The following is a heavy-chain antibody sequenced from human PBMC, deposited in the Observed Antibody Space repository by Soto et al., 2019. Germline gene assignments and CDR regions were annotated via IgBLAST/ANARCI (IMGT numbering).Heavy chain of an antibody. CDR3: ARRAASGRHFDH. CDR1: GFTFTKSW. CDR2: IKTDGNSM. J-gene: IGHJ4*02. Sequence: GGSLRLSCAASGFTFTKSWMAWVRQAPGKGLEWVANIKTDGNSMYYADSVKGRFTVSRDNAENSLYLQMNSLRAEDTAVYYCARRAASGRHFDHWGQGTLVTVS. V-gene: IGHV3-7*03. D-gene: IGHD6-13*01.